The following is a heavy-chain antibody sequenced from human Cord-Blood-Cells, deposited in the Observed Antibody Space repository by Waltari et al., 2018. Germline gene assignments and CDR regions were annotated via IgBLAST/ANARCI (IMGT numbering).Heavy chain of an antibody. V-gene: IGHV1-24*01. CDR1: GEPPTELS. J-gene: IGHJ5*02. D-gene: IGHD6-13*01. Sequence: QVQLVQSGAEVKKPGASVKVSCKVSGEPPTELSMHWVRQAPGKGLEWMGGFDPEDGETIYAQKFQGRVTMTEDTSTDTAYMELSSLRSEDTAVYYCALFATAAGRAGRFDPWGQGTLVTVSS. CDR2: FDPEDGET. CDR3: ALFATAAGRAGRFDP.